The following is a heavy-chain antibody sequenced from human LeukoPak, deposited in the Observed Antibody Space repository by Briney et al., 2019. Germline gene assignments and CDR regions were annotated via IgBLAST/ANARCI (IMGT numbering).Heavy chain of an antibody. CDR1: GFTFSSYS. CDR2: ISSSSSYI. V-gene: IGHV3-21*01. CDR3: ARGLYDFWSGIDY. D-gene: IGHD3-3*01. J-gene: IGHJ4*02. Sequence: PGGSLRLSCAASGFTFSSYSMNWVRQAPGKGLEWVSSISSSSSYIYYADSVKGRFTISRDNAKNSLYLQMNSLRAEDRAVHYCARGLYDFWSGIDYWGQGTLVTVSS.